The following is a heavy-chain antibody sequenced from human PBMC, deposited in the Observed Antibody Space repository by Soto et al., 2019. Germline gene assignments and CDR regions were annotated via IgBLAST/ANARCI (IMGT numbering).Heavy chain of an antibody. CDR1: GFTFSYYG. D-gene: IGHD2-21*02. CDR2: IWFDGSRE. V-gene: IGHV3-33*01. CDR3: ARVSTGDTSPNYFDF. J-gene: IGHJ4*02. Sequence: QVHLVESGGGVVQPGRSLRLSCAASGFTFSYYGMHWVRQAPGQGLEWVAIIWFDGSREFYRDSVKGRFSISRDNSNNTLYLQMNSLRAEDTALYYCARVSTGDTSPNYFDFWGQGTLVTVSS.